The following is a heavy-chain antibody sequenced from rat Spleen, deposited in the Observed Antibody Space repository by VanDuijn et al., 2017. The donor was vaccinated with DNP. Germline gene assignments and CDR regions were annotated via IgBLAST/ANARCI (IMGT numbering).Heavy chain of an antibody. CDR1: GYSITSNY. V-gene: IGHV3-1*01. D-gene: IGHD1-4*01. J-gene: IGHJ4*01. Sequence: EVQLQESGPGLVKPSQSLSLTCSVTGYSITSNYWGWIRKFPGNKMEWIGHISYSGTTTYSPSLKSRISITRDTSKNQFFLQLNSVTTEDTATYHCARWPGYNPPYAMDAWGQGTSVTVSS. CDR3: ARWPGYNPPYAMDA. CDR2: ISYSGTT.